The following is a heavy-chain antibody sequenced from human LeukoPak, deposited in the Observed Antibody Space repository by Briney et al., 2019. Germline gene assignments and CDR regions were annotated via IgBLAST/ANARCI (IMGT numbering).Heavy chain of an antibody. J-gene: IGHJ4*02. Sequence: PSETLSLTCTVSGGSISSSSYYWGWIRQPPGKGLEWIGSIYYSGSTYYNPSLKSRVTISVDTSKNQFSLKLSSVTAADTAVYYCARLIAAAGYRPYDIVPALFDYWGQGTLVTVSS. V-gene: IGHV4-39*01. CDR3: ARLIAAAGYRPYDIVPALFDY. CDR1: GGSISSSSYY. D-gene: IGHD6-13*01. CDR2: IYYSGST.